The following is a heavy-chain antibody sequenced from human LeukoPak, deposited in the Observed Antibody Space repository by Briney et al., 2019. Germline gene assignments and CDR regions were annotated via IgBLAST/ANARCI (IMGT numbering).Heavy chain of an antibody. Sequence: GGSLRLSCAASGFTFSSYEMNWVRQAPGKGLEGVSYISSSGSTIYYADSVKGRFTISRDNAKNSLYLRMNSLRAEDTAVYYCARASMVATDFDYWGQGTLVTVSS. CDR3: ARASMVATDFDY. CDR1: GFTFSSYE. J-gene: IGHJ4*02. D-gene: IGHD5-12*01. V-gene: IGHV3-48*03. CDR2: ISSSGSTI.